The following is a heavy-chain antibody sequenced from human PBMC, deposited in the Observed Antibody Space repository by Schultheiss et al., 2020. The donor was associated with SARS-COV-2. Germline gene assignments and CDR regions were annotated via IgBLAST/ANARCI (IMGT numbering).Heavy chain of an antibody. Sequence: KISCKASGYTFTSYYMHWVRQAPGQGLEWMGGIIPIFGTANYAQKFQGRVTITADESTSTAYMELSSLRSEDTAVYYCARDPSDYYDSSGYYFFLGFDYWGQGTLVTVSS. V-gene: IGHV1-69*01. CDR3: ARDPSDYYDSSGYYFFLGFDY. CDR1: GYTFTSYY. J-gene: IGHJ4*02. CDR2: IIPIFGTA. D-gene: IGHD3-22*01.